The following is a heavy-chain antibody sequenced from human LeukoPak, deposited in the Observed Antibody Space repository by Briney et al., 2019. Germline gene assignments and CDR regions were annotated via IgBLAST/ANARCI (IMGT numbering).Heavy chain of an antibody. Sequence: SETLSLTCTVSGGSISSYYWSWIRQPAGKGLEWIGRIYTSGSTNYNPSLKSRVTMSVDTSKTQFSLKLSSVTAADTAVYYCARVFGVVMTPGYYYGMDVWGQGTTVTVSS. D-gene: IGHD3-3*01. CDR3: ARVFGVVMTPGYYYGMDV. CDR1: GGSISSYY. V-gene: IGHV4-4*07. CDR2: IYTSGST. J-gene: IGHJ6*02.